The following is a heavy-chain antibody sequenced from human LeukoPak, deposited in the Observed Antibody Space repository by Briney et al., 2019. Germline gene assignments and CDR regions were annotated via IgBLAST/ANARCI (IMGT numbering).Heavy chain of an antibody. CDR3: ARDRDFGVGNRFDP. J-gene: IGHJ5*02. CDR1: GFPFRDYS. D-gene: IGHD3-3*01. Sequence: WGSLRLSCAASGFPFRDYSLNWVRQAPGKGLEWVSSISRSGSYIYYADSVKGRFTISRDDAKKSLYLQMNGLRAEDTAVYYCARDRDFGVGNRFDPWGQGTLVTVSS. CDR2: ISRSGSYI. V-gene: IGHV3-21*01.